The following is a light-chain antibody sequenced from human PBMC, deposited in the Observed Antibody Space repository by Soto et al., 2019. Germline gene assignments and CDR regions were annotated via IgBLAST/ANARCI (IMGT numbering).Light chain of an antibody. CDR1: QDISNY. Sequence: DIPMTQSPSSLSASVGDRVTITCQASQDISNYLNWYQQKPGKAPKLLIYDASNLETGVPSRFIGSGSGTDFTFTISSLQPEDIATYYGQQYDNLPLTFGGGTKVEIK. J-gene: IGKJ4*01. CDR2: DAS. CDR3: QQYDNLPLT. V-gene: IGKV1-33*01.